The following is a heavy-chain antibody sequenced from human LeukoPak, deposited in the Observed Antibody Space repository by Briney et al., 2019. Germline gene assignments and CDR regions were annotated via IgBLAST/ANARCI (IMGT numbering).Heavy chain of an antibody. V-gene: IGHV4-34*01. CDR2: INHSGST. D-gene: IGHD1-20*01. J-gene: IGHJ4*02. CDR3: ARVNRYNWNYVDY. CDR1: GGSFSGYY. Sequence: SETLSLTCAVYGGSFSGYYWSWIRQPPGKGLEWIGEINHSGSTSYNPSLKSRVTISVDTSKNQFSLKLSSVTAADTAVYYCARVNRYNWNYVDYWGQGTLVTVSS.